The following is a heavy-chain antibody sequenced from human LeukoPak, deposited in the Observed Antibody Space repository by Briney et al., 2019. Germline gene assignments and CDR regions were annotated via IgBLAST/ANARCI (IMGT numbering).Heavy chain of an antibody. Sequence: PGRSLRLSCAASGFTFSSYGMHWVRQAPGKGLDWVSHIDSGGDTMYYADSVKGRFAISRDSAKNSLSLQMNSLRAEDTAVYYCARDLYTYGSYFYDRFDSWGQGTLVTVSS. V-gene: IGHV3-48*04. CDR1: GFTFSSYG. CDR3: ARDLYTYGSYFYDRFDS. J-gene: IGHJ4*02. CDR2: IDSGGDTM. D-gene: IGHD5-18*01.